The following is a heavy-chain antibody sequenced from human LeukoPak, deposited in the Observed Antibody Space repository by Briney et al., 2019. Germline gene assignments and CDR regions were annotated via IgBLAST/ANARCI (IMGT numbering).Heavy chain of an antibody. J-gene: IGHJ4*02. Sequence: GGSLRLSCAASGFSFSDYSMNWVRQAPGKGLERVSSITSRGNIYYVDSVKGRFTISRDNAKNSLYLQMDSLRVEDTAVYYCARDPAGGDSWGQGTLVTVSS. D-gene: IGHD3-10*01. CDR2: ITSRGNI. CDR3: ARDPAGGDS. CDR1: GFSFSDYS. V-gene: IGHV3-69-1*01.